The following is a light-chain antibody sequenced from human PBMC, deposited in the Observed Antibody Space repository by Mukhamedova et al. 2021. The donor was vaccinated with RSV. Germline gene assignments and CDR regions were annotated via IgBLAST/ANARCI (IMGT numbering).Light chain of an antibody. V-gene: IGLV1-40*01. CDR1: SSNIGAGYD. CDR2: GNS. CDR3: QSYDSSHVV. Sequence: GQRVTISCTGSSSNIGAGYDVHWYQQLPGTAPKLLIYGNSNRPSGVPDRFSGSKSGTSASLAITGLQAEDEADYYCQSYDSSHVVF. J-gene: IGLJ2*01.